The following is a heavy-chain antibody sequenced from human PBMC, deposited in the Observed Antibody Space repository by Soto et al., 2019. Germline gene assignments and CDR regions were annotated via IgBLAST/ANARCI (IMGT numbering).Heavy chain of an antibody. J-gene: IGHJ6*02. Sequence: QVQLVQSGAEVKKPGASMRISCRASGYTFSNYGVSWVRQAPGQGLEWMGWISAYNGDTNYAQNLQGRVNMTTDTATNTAYMELRSLSSDDTAVYYCASPGYRPNYGMEVWGQGTTVTVSS. CDR3: ASPGYRPNYGMEV. CDR2: ISAYNGDT. CDR1: GYTFSNYG. V-gene: IGHV1-18*01. D-gene: IGHD5-18*01.